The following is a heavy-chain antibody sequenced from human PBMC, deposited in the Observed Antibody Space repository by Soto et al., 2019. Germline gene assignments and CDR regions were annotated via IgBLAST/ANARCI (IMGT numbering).Heavy chain of an antibody. CDR1: GVTVSTNY. V-gene: IGHV3-66*01. D-gene: IGHD3-10*01. J-gene: IGHJ4*02. CDR2: IYSGGST. Sequence: EVQVVESGGGLVQPGGSLRLSCEVSGVTVSTNYMSWVRQAPGKGLEWVSVIYSGGSTYYADSVKGRFTISRDNSKNTLSLQMNSLRAEDTAVYYCARDNVWFGERDYWGQGTLVTVSS. CDR3: ARDNVWFGERDY.